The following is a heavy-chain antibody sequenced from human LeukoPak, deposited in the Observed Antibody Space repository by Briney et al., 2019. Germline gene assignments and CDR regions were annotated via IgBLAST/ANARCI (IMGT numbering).Heavy chain of an antibody. D-gene: IGHD3-22*01. Sequence: GGSLRISCAASGFTFADYGMSWVRQAPGKGLEWVSGITGNGGSVGYADAMKGRFTVSRDNAKNSLYLQMNSLRDEDTALYYYARDHVGSGYYYFDSWGQGTLVTVSS. CDR2: ITGNGGSV. V-gene: IGHV3-20*04. CDR1: GFTFADYG. J-gene: IGHJ4*02. CDR3: ARDHVGSGYYYFDS.